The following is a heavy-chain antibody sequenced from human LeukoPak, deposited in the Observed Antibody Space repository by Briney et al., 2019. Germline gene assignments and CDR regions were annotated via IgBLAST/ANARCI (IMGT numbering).Heavy chain of an antibody. V-gene: IGHV1-18*01. Sequence: ASVKVSCKASGYTFTSYGISWVRQSPGQGLEWMGWISAYNGNTNYAQKFQGRVTITRNTSISTAYMELSSLRSEDTAVYYCARAMYYDFWSGLSYYYMDVWGKGTTVTVSS. J-gene: IGHJ6*03. CDR3: ARAMYYDFWSGLSYYYMDV. D-gene: IGHD3-3*01. CDR1: GYTFTSYG. CDR2: ISAYNGNT.